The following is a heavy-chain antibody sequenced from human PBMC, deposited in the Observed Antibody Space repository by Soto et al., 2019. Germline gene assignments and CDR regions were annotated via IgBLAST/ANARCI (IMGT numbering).Heavy chain of an antibody. CDR3: ARVYSSLSSYDY. Sequence: SETLSLTCTVSGFSIRSSSYYWGWIRQPPGKGLEWIGYIYYSGSTNYNPSLKSRVTISVDTSKNQFSLKLSSVTAADTAIYYCARVYSSLSSYDYWGQGTLVTVSS. V-gene: IGHV4-61*05. D-gene: IGHD5-18*01. CDR1: GFSIRSSSYY. CDR2: IYYSGST. J-gene: IGHJ4*02.